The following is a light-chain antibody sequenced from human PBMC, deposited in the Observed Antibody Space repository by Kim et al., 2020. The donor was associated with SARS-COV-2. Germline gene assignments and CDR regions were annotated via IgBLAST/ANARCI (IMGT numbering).Light chain of an antibody. J-gene: IGKJ5*01. CDR3: QQYNNLPST. CDR1: QDISNY. V-gene: IGKV1-33*01. Sequence: EIQLTQSPPSLPASTGDRVTITCQASQDISNYLNWYQQRPGLAPRVLIFDASNLQPGVPSRFSGGGSGTNFTFSISSLQPEDIATYYCQQYNNLPSTFGQGTRLEIK. CDR2: DAS.